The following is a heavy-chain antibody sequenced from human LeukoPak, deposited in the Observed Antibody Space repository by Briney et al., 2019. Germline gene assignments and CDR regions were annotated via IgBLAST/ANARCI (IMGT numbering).Heavy chain of an antibody. Sequence: GASVKVSCKASGYTFSNYNIHWVRQAPGQGLEWMGIVNPSGDSTNYAQNFQGRVTMTGDTSTSTVYMELSSLRSEDTAVCYCARVRDGYNDAYDIWGQGTMVTVPS. CDR3: ARVRDGYNDAYDI. D-gene: IGHD5-24*01. CDR1: GYTFSNYN. CDR2: VNPSGDST. J-gene: IGHJ3*02. V-gene: IGHV1-46*01.